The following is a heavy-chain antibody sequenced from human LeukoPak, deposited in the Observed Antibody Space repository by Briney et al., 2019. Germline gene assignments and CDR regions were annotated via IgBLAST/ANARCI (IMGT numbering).Heavy chain of an antibody. CDR3: ARKENVYYYFDY. V-gene: IGHV4-59*12. D-gene: IGHD3-10*01. CDR1: GGSISSYY. CDR2: IYYSGST. J-gene: IGHJ4*02. Sequence: SETLSLTCTVSGGSISSYYWSWIRQPPGKGLEWIGYIYYSGSTNYNPSLKSRVTISVDTSKNQFSLKLSSVTAVDTAVYYCARKENVYYYFDYWGQGTLVTVSS.